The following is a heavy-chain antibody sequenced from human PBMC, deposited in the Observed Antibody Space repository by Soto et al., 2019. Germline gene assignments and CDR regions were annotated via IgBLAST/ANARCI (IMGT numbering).Heavy chain of an antibody. CDR3: ARDTYYYDSSGYYYMGGFDY. D-gene: IGHD3-22*01. CDR1: GGSSSSYY. J-gene: IGHJ4*02. Sequence: SETLSLTCTVSGGSSSSYYWSWIRQTPGKGLEWIGYIYYSGSTNYNPSLKSRVTISVDTSKNQFSLKLSSVTAADTAVYYCARDTYYYDSSGYYYMGGFDYWGQGTLVTVSS. V-gene: IGHV4-59*01. CDR2: IYYSGST.